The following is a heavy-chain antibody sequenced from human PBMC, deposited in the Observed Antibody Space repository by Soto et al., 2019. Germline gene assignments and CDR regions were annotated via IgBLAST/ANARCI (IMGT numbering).Heavy chain of an antibody. V-gene: IGHV1-3*05. Sequence: QVQLVQSGAEEKKPGASVKVSCKASGYTFTSYAMHWVRQAPGQRLEWMGWINAGNGNTKYSQKFQGRVTITRDTSASTAYMELSSLRSEDTAVYYCARSIVVGTALDYWGQGTLFTVSS. D-gene: IGHD2-21*02. CDR2: INAGNGNT. CDR1: GYTFTSYA. J-gene: IGHJ4*02. CDR3: ARSIVVGTALDY.